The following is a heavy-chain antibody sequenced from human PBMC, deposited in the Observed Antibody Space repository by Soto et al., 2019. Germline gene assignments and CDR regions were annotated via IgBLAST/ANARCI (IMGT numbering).Heavy chain of an antibody. CDR1: GYSFTSYW. Sequence: GESLKISCKGSGYSFTSYWISWVRQMPGKGLEWMGRIDPSDSYTNYSPSFQGHVTISADKSISTAYLQWSSLKASDTAMYHCARQVVVAASDYYYGMDVWGQGTTVTVSS. J-gene: IGHJ6*02. CDR3: ARQVVVAASDYYYGMDV. V-gene: IGHV5-10-1*01. D-gene: IGHD2-15*01. CDR2: IDPSDSYT.